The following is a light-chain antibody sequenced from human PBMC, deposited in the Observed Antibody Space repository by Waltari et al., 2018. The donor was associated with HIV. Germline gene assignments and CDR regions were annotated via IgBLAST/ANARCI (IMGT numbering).Light chain of an antibody. Sequence: QSALTQPRSVSGSPGQSVTISCTGTSSDVGGYNSVSWYQQHPGKAPKLPIYEVSKWPSGVPDRFSGSKSGNTASLTISGLRADDEADYYCCSYGGTYNVFGTGTKVTIL. CDR1: SSDVGGYNS. CDR3: CSYGGTYNV. J-gene: IGLJ1*01. V-gene: IGLV2-11*01. CDR2: EVS.